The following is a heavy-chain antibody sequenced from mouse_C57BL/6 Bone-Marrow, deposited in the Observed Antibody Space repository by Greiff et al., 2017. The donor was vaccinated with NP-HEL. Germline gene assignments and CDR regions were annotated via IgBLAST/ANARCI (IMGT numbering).Heavy chain of an antibody. CDR3: AIISHYGSSPYWSFDV. D-gene: IGHD1-1*01. J-gene: IGHJ1*03. Sequence: VQLQQPGAELVKPGASVKLSCKASGYTFTSYWMQWVKQRPGQGLEWIGEIDPSDSYTNYNQKFKGKATLTVDTSSTTAYMQLSSLTSGDSAVYYCAIISHYGSSPYWSFDVWGTGTTVTVSS. CDR1: GYTFTSYW. V-gene: IGHV1-50*01. CDR2: IDPSDSYT.